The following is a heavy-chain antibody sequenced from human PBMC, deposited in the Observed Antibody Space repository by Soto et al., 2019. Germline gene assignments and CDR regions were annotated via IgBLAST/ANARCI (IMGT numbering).Heavy chain of an antibody. V-gene: IGHV4-61*08. D-gene: IGHD6-19*01. CDR3: AAYSSGWSSWFDP. CDR1: GGSISSGGYY. J-gene: IGHJ5*02. CDR2: IYYSGST. Sequence: SETLSLTCTVSGGSISSGGYYWSWIRQHPGKGLEWIGYIYYSGSTNYNPSLKSRVTISVDTSKNQFSLKLSSVTAADTAVYYCAAYSSGWSSWFDPWGQGTLVTVSS.